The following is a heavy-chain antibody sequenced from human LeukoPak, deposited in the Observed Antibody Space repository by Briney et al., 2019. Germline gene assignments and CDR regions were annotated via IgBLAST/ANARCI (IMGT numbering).Heavy chain of an antibody. CDR3: ALPRPGY. Sequence: PSETLSLTCAVYGGSFSGYYWSWIRQPPGKGLEWIGEINHSGSTNYNPSLKSRVTISVDTSKNQFSLKLSSVTAAYTAVYYCALPRPGYWGQGTLVTVSS. V-gene: IGHV4-34*01. CDR1: GGSFSGYY. J-gene: IGHJ4*02. CDR2: INHSGST.